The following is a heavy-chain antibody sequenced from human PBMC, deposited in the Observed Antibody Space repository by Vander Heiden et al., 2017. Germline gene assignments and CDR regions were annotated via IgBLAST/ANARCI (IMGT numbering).Heavy chain of an antibody. CDR2: ISSRSSYI. D-gene: IGHD6-19*01. J-gene: IGHJ4*02. Sequence: EVQLVESGGGLVKPEGSLRLSCAASGFTFSSYSMNWVSQAPGKGLEWVSSISSRSSYIYYADSVKGRFTISRDNDKNSLYLQMNSLRAEDTAVYYCARGSEQWLVPVNYWGQGTLVTVSS. CDR1: GFTFSSYS. CDR3: ARGSEQWLVPVNY. V-gene: IGHV3-21*01.